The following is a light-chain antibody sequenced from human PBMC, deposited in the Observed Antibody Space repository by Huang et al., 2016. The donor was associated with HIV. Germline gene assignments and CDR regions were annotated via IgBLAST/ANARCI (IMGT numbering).Light chain of an antibody. J-gene: IGKJ2*01. CDR1: QSVRGRN. CDR2: GAS. Sequence: DIILTQSPATLSLSPGERATLSCRASQSVRGRNFGWDQQKLGQAPRPLIYGASTRATGIPDRFSASGSGTDFTLTISRLEPEDCAVYYCQHYGTLFTFGQGTEVEIK. V-gene: IGKV3-20*01. CDR3: QHYGTLFT.